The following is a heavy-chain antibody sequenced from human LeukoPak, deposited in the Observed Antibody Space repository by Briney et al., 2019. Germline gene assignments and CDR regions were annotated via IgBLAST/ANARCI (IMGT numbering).Heavy chain of an antibody. Sequence: ASVKVSGKASGYTFRQYSISWVRQAPGKGFEWMGWVSPSHTTRVYAQEFQGRVTMTADTNTNTVSMELRSLRFDDTAVYFCARDYILPLETDNGVGFAIWGQGTVVTVSS. CDR3: ARDYILPLETDNGVGFAI. J-gene: IGHJ3*02. CDR1: GYTFRQYS. V-gene: IGHV1-18*01. D-gene: IGHD3-10*01. CDR2: VSPSHTTR.